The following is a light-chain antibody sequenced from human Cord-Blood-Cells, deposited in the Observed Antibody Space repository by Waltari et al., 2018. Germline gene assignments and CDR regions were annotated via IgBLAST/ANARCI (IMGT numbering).Light chain of an antibody. CDR3: QQFNSYLPFT. CDR1: QGISSA. J-gene: IGKJ3*01. CDR2: DAS. V-gene: IGKV1-13*02. Sequence: AIQLTQSPSSLSASVGDRVTITCRASQGISSALAWYQQKPGKAPKLLIYDASSLESGVPSRFSGSGSVTDFTLTISSLQPKDFATYYCQQFNSYLPFTFGPGTKVDIK.